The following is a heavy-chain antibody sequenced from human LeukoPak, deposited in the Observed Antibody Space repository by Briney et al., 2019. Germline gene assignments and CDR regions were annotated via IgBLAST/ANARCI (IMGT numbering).Heavy chain of an antibody. CDR2: IYYSGST. CDR1: GGSISSYY. CDR3: AGAIPPAGFDI. Sequence: MSSETLSLTCTVSGGSISSYYWSWIRQPPGKGLEWIGYIYYSGSTNYNPSLKSRVTISVDTSKNQFSLKLSSVTAADTAVYYCAGAIPPAGFDIWGQGTMVTVSS. J-gene: IGHJ3*02. V-gene: IGHV4-59*01. D-gene: IGHD2-21*01.